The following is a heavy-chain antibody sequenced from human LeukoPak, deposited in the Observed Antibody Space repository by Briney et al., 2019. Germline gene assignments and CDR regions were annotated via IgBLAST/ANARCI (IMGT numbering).Heavy chain of an antibody. Sequence: SETLSLTCTVSGGSISSSSYYWGWIRQPPGKGLEWIGSIYYSGSTYYNPSLKSRVTISVDTSKNQFSLKLSSVTAADTAVYYCARDRNWDITEVYDYWGQGTLVTVSS. CDR3: ARDRNWDITEVYDY. J-gene: IGHJ4*02. CDR1: GGSISSSSYY. D-gene: IGHD1/OR15-1a*01. CDR2: IYYSGST. V-gene: IGHV4-39*07.